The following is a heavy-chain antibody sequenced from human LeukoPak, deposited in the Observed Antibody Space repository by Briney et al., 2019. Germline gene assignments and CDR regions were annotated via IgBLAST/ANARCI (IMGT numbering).Heavy chain of an antibody. V-gene: IGHV3-30*03. Sequence: PGGSLRLSCVASGFTFSRYGMHWVRQAPGKGLEWVAVISYDGSNKYYADSVKGRFTISRDNSKNTLYLQMNSLRAEDTAVYYCARDGYSSGWYWYAFDIWGQGTMVTVSS. CDR3: ARDGYSSGWYWYAFDI. J-gene: IGHJ3*02. CDR2: ISYDGSNK. CDR1: GFTFSRYG. D-gene: IGHD6-19*01.